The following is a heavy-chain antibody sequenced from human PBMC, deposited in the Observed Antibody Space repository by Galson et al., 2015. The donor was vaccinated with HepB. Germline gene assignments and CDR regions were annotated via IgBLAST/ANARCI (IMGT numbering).Heavy chain of an antibody. CDR1: GFTFGDYA. V-gene: IGHV3-49*03. J-gene: IGHJ4*02. CDR3: TTARYYSFWSGYYFDY. Sequence: SLRLSCATSGFTFGDYAVSWFRQAPGKGLEWISFIRNKSYGGTTEYAASVKGRFTISRDDSKNIAYLQMDSLKTEDTAVCYCTTARYYSFWSGYYFDYWGQGALVTVSS. CDR2: IRNKSYGGTT. D-gene: IGHD3-3*01.